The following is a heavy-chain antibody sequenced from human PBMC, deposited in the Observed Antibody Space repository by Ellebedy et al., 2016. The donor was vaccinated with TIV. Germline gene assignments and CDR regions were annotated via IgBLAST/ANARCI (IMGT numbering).Heavy chain of an antibody. D-gene: IGHD2-8*01. V-gene: IGHV1-69*13. J-gene: IGHJ3*02. CDR2: IIPVFGIT. CDR3: ARNSDIVLVPSAYASSFDI. Sequence: ASVKVSCKASGGTFSNYPISWVRQAPGQGLEWMGRIIPVFGITDYAQTLQGRVTITADESMSTVYMELSSLRSEDTAAYYCARNSDIVLVPSAYASSFDIWGQGTMVTVSS. CDR1: GGTFSNYP.